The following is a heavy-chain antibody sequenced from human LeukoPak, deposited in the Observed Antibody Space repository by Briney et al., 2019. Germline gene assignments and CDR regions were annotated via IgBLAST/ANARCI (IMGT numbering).Heavy chain of an antibody. J-gene: IGHJ4*02. Sequence: ASVKVSCKASGYIFTDYYLHWVRQATGQGLEWMGWMNPNSGNTGYAQKFQGRVTITRNTSISTAYMELSSLRSEDTAVYYCARDANDYGGNSGGYYFDYWGQGTLVTVSS. CDR1: GYIFTDYY. V-gene: IGHV1-8*03. CDR3: ARDANDYGGNSGGYYFDY. CDR2: MNPNSGNT. D-gene: IGHD4-23*01.